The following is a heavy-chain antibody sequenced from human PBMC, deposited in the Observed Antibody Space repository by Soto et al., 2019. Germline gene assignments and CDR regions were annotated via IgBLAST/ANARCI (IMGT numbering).Heavy chain of an antibody. CDR3: ASGGNSFDP. CDR2: MYYNGNI. Sequence: SETLSLTCNVSGGSISNYYWTWVRQSPEQGLEWIGYMYYNGNINYNPSLKRRVTISIDTSKNQFSLTLKSVTAAATAAYDCASGGNSFDPWGQGVLVTVSS. V-gene: IGHV4-59*01. J-gene: IGHJ5*02. D-gene: IGHD3-16*01. CDR1: GGSISNYY.